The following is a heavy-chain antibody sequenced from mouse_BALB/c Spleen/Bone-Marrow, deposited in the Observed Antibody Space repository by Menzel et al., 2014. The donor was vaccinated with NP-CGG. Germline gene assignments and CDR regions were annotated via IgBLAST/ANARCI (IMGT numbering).Heavy chain of an antibody. D-gene: IGHD1-1*01. V-gene: IGHV3-1*02. CDR2: IHYSGTT. CDR1: GYSITSGYT. J-gene: IGHJ4*01. Sequence: EVKLVESGPDLVKPSQSLSLTCTVTGYSITSGYTWHWIRQFPGNTLEWMGYIHYSGTTNYNPSLKSRISITRDTSKNQFFLQLNSVTTEDTATYYCAITTVVNAMGYWGQGTSVTVSS. CDR3: AITTVVNAMGY.